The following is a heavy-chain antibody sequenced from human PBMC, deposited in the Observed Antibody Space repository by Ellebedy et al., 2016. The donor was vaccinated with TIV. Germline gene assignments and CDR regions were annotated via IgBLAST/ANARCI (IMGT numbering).Heavy chain of an antibody. J-gene: IGHJ4*02. Sequence: PGGSLRLSCAASGFTFSSFTMNWVRQAPGKGLEWVSSISSNSNYMYYADSMRGRFTISRDNARSSLYLQMNSLRAEDTAVYYCARGRSFNWGQGTLVTVSS. V-gene: IGHV3-21*01. CDR1: GFTFSSFT. CDR2: ISSNSNYM. CDR3: ARGRSFN. D-gene: IGHD3-10*01.